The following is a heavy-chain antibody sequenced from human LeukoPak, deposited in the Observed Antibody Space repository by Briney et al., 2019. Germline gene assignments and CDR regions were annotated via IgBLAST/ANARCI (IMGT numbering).Heavy chain of an antibody. D-gene: IGHD5-18*01. J-gene: IGHJ4*02. CDR2: ISSSGSTI. CDR3: ARDGPDTAMVYYFDY. CDR1: GFTFSSYE. V-gene: IGHV3-48*03. Sequence: GGSLRLSCAASGFTFSSYEMNWVRQAPGKGLEWVSYISSSGSTIYYADSVKGRFTISRDNAKNSLCLQMNSLRAEDTAVYYCARDGPDTAMVYYFDYWGQGTLVTVSS.